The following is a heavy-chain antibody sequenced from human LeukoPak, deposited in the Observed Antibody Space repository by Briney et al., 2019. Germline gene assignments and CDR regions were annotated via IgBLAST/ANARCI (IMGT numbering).Heavy chain of an antibody. Sequence: GGSLRLSCAASGFTFSRYSVNWVRQAPGKGLEWVSCITGSSDYIFYADSVRGRFTISRDNAKNSLFLQMNSQRAEDTAVYYCAKFKGHYGDSEYYFDSWGQGTLVTVSS. D-gene: IGHD3-10*01. V-gene: IGHV3-21*01. CDR1: GFTFSRYS. CDR3: AKFKGHYGDSEYYFDS. CDR2: ITGSSDYI. J-gene: IGHJ4*02.